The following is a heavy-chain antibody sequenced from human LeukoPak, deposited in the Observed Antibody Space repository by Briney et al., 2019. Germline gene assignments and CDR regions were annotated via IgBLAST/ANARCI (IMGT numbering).Heavy chain of an antibody. J-gene: IGHJ4*02. CDR3: ARGGDSATYDSSGYPLIFDY. CDR1: GGSISSYY. CDR2: INHSGST. Sequence: SETLSLTCTVSGGSISSYYWSWIRQPPGKGLEWIGEINHSGSTNYNPSLKSRVTISVDTSKNQFSLKLSSVTAADTAVYYCARGGDSATYDSSGYPLIFDYWGQGTLVTVSS. V-gene: IGHV4-34*01. D-gene: IGHD3-22*01.